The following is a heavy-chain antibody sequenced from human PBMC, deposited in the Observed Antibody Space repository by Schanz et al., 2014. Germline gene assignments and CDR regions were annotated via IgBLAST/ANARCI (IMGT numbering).Heavy chain of an antibody. V-gene: IGHV1-69*08. D-gene: IGHD6-13*01. CDR2: IIPNLGSA. CDR1: GDTLSSYG. CDR3: ASSGAGYSSSWDFDY. Sequence: VQLEQSGAEVKKPGSSVTVSCKASGDTLSSYGISWVRQAPGQGLEWMGRIIPNLGSANYAQKFQGRVTITADKSTFTAYMDVSSLRSEDTAVYYCASSGAGYSSSWDFDYWGQGTLXTVSS. J-gene: IGHJ4*02.